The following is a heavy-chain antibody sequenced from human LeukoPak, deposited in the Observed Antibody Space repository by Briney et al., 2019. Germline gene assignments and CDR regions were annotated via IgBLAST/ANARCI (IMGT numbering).Heavy chain of an antibody. CDR3: AKGYQLLSSYFDY. CDR1: GFTFSSYA. CDR2: ISGSGGST. D-gene: IGHD2-2*01. V-gene: IGHV3-23*01. Sequence: GGSLRLSCAASGFTFSSYAMSWVRQAPGKGLEWVSAISGSGGSTYYADSGKGRFTISRDNSKNTLYLQMNSLRAEDTAVYYCAKGYQLLSSYFDYWGQGTLVTVSS. J-gene: IGHJ4*02.